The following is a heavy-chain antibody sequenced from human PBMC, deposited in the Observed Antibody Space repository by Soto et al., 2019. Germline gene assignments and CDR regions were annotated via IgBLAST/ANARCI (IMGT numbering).Heavy chain of an antibody. CDR2: ISGSGGST. CDR3: AKSAVYDFWSGYYPYYYYYGMDV. Sequence: EVQLLESGGGLVQSGGSLRLSCAASGFTFSSYAMTWVRQAPGRGLEWVSAISGSGGSTYYADSVKGRFTISRDNSKNTLYVQMNSLRAEDTAVYYCAKSAVYDFWSGYYPYYYYYGMDVWSQGTTVTVSS. J-gene: IGHJ6*02. V-gene: IGHV3-23*01. D-gene: IGHD3-3*01. CDR1: GFTFSSYA.